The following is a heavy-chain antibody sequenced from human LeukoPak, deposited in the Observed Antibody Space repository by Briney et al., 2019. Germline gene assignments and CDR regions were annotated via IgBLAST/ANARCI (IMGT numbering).Heavy chain of an antibody. CDR2: INPNSGNT. J-gene: IGHJ4*02. D-gene: IGHD3-16*01. CDR3: ARAPSWGGLTSGSYYFDY. CDR1: GYTFTNYD. Sequence: ASVKVSCKASGYTFTNYDINWVRQATGQGLEWMGWINPNSGNTGYAQKFQGRVTITRNTSISTAYMELSSLRSDDTAVYFCARAPSWGGLTSGSYYFDYWGQGALVTVSS. V-gene: IGHV1-8*03.